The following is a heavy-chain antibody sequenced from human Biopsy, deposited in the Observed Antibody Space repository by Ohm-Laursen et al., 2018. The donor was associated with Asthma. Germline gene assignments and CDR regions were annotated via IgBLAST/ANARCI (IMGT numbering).Heavy chain of an antibody. CDR1: GFVFRSHA. CDR2: VSYDGGVA. D-gene: IGHD6-19*01. V-gene: IGHV3-30*03. CDR3: SREEPTSGWYQGSILR. J-gene: IGHJ4*02. Sequence: SLRLSCTASGFVFRSHAMHWVRQAPGKGLEWVAVVSYDGGVAHYADSMKGRSTISRDNSKNTLYLQMNSLRAEDTAAYYCSREEPTSGWYQGSILRWGQGTLVTVSS.